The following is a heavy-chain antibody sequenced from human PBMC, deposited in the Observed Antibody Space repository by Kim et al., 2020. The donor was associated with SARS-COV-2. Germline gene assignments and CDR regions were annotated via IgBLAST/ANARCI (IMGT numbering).Heavy chain of an antibody. CDR1: GGSISSSNW. CDR2: IYHSGST. Sequence: SETLSLTCAVSGGSISSSNWWSWVRQPPGKGLEWIGEIYHSGSTNYNPSLKSRVTISVDKSKNQFSLKLSSVTAADTAVYYCARRVGGGVLQWLNSEYFQHWGQGTLVTVSS. D-gene: IGHD6-19*01. J-gene: IGHJ1*01. CDR3: ARRVGGGVLQWLNSEYFQH. V-gene: IGHV4-4*02.